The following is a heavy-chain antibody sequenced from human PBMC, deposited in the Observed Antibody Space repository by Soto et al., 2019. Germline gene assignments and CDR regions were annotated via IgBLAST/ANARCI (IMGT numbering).Heavy chain of an antibody. D-gene: IGHD4-17*01. J-gene: IGHJ3*01. CDR1: GFTFSSYA. CDR3: ANVPLHGDYSVTFDV. V-gene: IGHV3-23*01. CDR2: IRGSGGRT. Sequence: EVQLLESGGGLVQPGGSLRLSCAASGFTFSSYAMTWVRQAPGKGLEWVSAIRGSGGRTYHAAFVKGRFTSSRDNYKGEVHPRMDNLRGEKTAVYYCANVPLHGDYSVTFDVWGQGTMVTVS.